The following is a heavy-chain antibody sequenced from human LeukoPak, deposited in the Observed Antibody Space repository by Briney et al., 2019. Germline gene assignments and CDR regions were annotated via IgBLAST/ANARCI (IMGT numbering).Heavy chain of an antibody. D-gene: IGHD3-9*01. CDR1: GFTFNNYD. Sequence: GGSLRLSCAASGFTFNNYDMNWVRQAPGKGLEWVSAISGSGGDTYSADSVKGRFAISRDNSKNTLYLQMNSLRDEDTAIYYCAKVGGYFDSYNALDIWGQGTMVTVSS. CDR2: ISGSGGDT. J-gene: IGHJ3*02. V-gene: IGHV3-23*01. CDR3: AKVGGYFDSYNALDI.